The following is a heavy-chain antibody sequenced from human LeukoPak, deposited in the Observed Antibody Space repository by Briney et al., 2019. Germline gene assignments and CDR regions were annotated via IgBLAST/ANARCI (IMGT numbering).Heavy chain of an antibody. J-gene: IGHJ4*02. Sequence: ASVKVSCKASGYTFTGYYMHWVRQAPGQGLEWMGRINPNSGGTNYAQKFQGRVTMTRGTSISTAYMELSRLRSDDTAAYYCARGGYCSGGSCYNPFDYWGQGTLVTVSS. CDR1: GYTFTGYY. CDR2: INPNSGGT. V-gene: IGHV1-2*06. D-gene: IGHD2-15*01. CDR3: ARGGYCSGGSCYNPFDY.